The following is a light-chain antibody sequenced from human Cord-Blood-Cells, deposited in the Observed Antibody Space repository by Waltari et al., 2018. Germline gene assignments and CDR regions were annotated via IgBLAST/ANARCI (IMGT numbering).Light chain of an antibody. J-gene: IGKJ2*01. V-gene: IGKV1-5*03. Sequence: DTQITQSPSTRSASVGDRVTITCRASQTISSWLAWYQQKPGKAPKLLIYKASSLESGVPSRFSGSGSGTEFTLTISSLQPDDFATYYCQQYNSYPYTFGQGTKLEIK. CDR3: QQYNSYPYT. CDR1: QTISSW. CDR2: KAS.